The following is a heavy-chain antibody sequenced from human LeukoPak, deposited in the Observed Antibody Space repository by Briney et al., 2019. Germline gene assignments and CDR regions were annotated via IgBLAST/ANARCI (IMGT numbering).Heavy chain of an antibody. CDR1: GGSISNYY. D-gene: IGHD3-10*01. CDR2: IFYSGST. CDR3: ARDYGSGLAAFDI. Sequence: SETLSLTCTVSGGSISNYYWGWIRQPPGKGLEWIGNIFYSGSTHYNPSLKSRVTISVDTSKNQFSLKLSSVTAADTAVYYCARDYGSGLAAFDIWGQGTMVTVSS. J-gene: IGHJ3*02. V-gene: IGHV4-59*01.